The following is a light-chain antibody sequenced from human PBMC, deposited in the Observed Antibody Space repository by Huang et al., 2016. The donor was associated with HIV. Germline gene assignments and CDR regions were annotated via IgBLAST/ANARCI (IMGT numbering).Light chain of an antibody. CDR1: QCIGNS. J-gene: IGKJ1*01. V-gene: IGKV1-NL1*01. Sequence: DIQMTQSPSSLSASVGDRVTITCRASQCIGNSLAWYQQKPDKPPRLLLYATSRLESCVPSRFSGRGSGTHYTLTITTLQPEDIASYYCQQYQSIPWTFGQGTKVEIK. CDR3: QQYQSIPWT. CDR2: ATS.